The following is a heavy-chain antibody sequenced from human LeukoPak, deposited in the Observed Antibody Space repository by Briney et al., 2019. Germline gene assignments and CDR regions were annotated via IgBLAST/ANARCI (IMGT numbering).Heavy chain of an antibody. V-gene: IGHV3-23*01. J-gene: IGHJ3*02. CDR2: ISGSGGST. Sequence: GGSLRLSCAASGFTFDDYGMSWVRQAPGKGLEWVSAISGSGGSTYYADSVKGRFTISRDNSKNTLYLQMNSLRAEDTAVYYCAKALGSLYYYDSGGSFDIWGQGTMVTVSS. D-gene: IGHD3-22*01. CDR3: AKALGSLYYYDSGGSFDI. CDR1: GFTFDDYG.